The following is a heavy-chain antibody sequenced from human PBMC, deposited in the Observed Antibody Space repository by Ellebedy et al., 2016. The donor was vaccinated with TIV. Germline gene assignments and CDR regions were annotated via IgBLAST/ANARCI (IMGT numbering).Heavy chain of an antibody. V-gene: IGHV4-31*03. CDR1: GVSISSGGYY. CDR2: IYYSGST. CDR3: ARDLVVPAAIASYYYYGMDV. J-gene: IGHJ6*02. Sequence: SATLSLTXTVSGVSISSGGYYWSWIRQHPGKGLEWIGYIYYSGSTYYNPSLKSRVTISVDTSKNQFSLKLSSVTAADTAVYYCARDLVVPAAIASYYYYGMDVWGQGTTVTVSS. D-gene: IGHD2-2*01.